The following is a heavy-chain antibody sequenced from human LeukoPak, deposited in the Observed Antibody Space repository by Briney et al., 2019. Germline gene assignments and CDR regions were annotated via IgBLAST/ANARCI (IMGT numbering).Heavy chain of an antibody. V-gene: IGHV4-59*01. CDR3: ARVNRAVAAALGY. D-gene: IGHD6-13*01. Sequence: SETLSLTCSVSGGSIYTYYWSWIRQSPGKGLEWIGYIYHSGSTNYNPSLKSRVTISVDTSKNQFSLRLSSVTAADTAVYYCARVNRAVAAALGYWGQGTLVTVSS. CDR1: GGSIYTYY. CDR2: IYHSGST. J-gene: IGHJ4*02.